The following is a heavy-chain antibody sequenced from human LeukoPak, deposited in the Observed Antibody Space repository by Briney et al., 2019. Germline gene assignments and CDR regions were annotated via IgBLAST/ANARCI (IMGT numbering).Heavy chain of an antibody. Sequence: ASVKVSCKASGYTFTSYYMHWVRQAPGQGLEWMGIINPSGGSTSYAQKFQGRVTMTRDTSTSTVYMELSSLRSEDTAVYYCASGYYDSSGYYYGAFDIWGQGTMVTVSS. CDR3: ASGYYDSSGYYYGAFDI. V-gene: IGHV1-46*01. J-gene: IGHJ3*02. CDR1: GYTFTSYY. CDR2: INPSGGST. D-gene: IGHD3-22*01.